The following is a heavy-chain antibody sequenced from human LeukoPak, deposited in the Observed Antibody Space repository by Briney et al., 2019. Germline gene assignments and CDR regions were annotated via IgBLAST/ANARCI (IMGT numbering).Heavy chain of an antibody. CDR2: IKQDATEK. CDR1: GFTFSNFW. J-gene: IGHJ6*03. Sequence: GGSLRLSCAGSGFTFSNFWMNWVRQAPGKGLEWVANIKQDATEKYYVDSVKGRFTISRDNAKNSLYLQMSSLRAEDTAVYYCARVRTYVGPTMQSYYMDVWGKGTTVTISS. D-gene: IGHD1-26*01. CDR3: ARVRTYVGPTMQSYYMDV. V-gene: IGHV3-7*04.